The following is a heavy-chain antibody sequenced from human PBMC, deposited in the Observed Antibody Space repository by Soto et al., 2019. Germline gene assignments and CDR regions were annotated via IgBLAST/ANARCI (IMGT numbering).Heavy chain of an antibody. CDR3: ARLGSGSYYDY. Sequence: EVQLLESGGGLVQPGGSLRLSCAASGFTFSSYAMRWVRQAPVKGLEWVAAISGSGGSTYYADSVKGRFTISRDNSNNTLYLQMNSLRAEDTAVYYCARLGSGSYYDYWGQGTLVTVSS. J-gene: IGHJ4*02. V-gene: IGHV3-23*01. D-gene: IGHD1-26*01. CDR2: ISGSGGST. CDR1: GFTFSSYA.